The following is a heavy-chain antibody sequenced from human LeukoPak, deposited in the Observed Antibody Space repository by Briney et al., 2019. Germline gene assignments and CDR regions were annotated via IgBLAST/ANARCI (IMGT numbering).Heavy chain of an antibody. V-gene: IGHV4-39*01. D-gene: IGHD2-2*01. CDR1: GGSISSSSYY. CDR3: ARGRSDYADAFDI. CDR2: IYYSGST. Sequence: KPSETLSLTCTVSGGSISSSSYYWGWIRQPPGKGLEWIGSIYYSGSTYYNPSLKSRVTISVDTSKNQFSLKLSSVTAADTAVYYCARGRSDYADAFDIWGQGTMVTVSS. J-gene: IGHJ3*02.